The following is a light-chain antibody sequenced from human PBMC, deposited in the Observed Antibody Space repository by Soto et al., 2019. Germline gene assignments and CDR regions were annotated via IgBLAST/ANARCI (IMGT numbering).Light chain of an antibody. V-gene: IGKV3-15*01. J-gene: IGKJ2*01. CDR2: ATS. Sequence: EIVMTQSPATLSVSPGQRATLSCRASQSLDGNLAWYQQKPGQAPRLLIYATSTRATGVPARFSGSGSGTELTLTITSLQPDDFAVYYCQQYNNWPWYTFGQGTKLEIK. CDR3: QQYNNWPWYT. CDR1: QSLDGN.